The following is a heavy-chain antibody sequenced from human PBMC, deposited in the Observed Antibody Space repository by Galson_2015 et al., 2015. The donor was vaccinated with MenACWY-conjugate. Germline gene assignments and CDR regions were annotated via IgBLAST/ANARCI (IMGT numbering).Heavy chain of an antibody. CDR1: GFTFSKYS. V-gene: IGHV3-48*04. J-gene: IGHJ4*02. CDR3: ARDLGPLYDTT. D-gene: IGHD3-22*01. CDR2: ISSSSTTI. Sequence: SLRLSCAASGFTFSKYSMNWVRQAPGKGLDWVAYISSSSTTIQYADSVKGRFTVSRDNAENFLYLQMSSLRAEDTAVYYCARDLGPLYDTTWGQGIMVSVSS.